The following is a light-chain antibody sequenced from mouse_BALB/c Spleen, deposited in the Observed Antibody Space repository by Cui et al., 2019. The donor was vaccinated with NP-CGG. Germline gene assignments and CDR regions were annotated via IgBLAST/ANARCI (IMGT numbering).Light chain of an antibody. J-gene: IGLJ1*01. CDR3: ALWYSNHWV. Sequence: QVVAPEESALTTSPGETVTLTCRSSTGAVTTSNYANWVQEKPDHLFTGLIGGTNNRVPGVPARFSGSLIGDKAVLTITGAQTEDEAIYFCALWYSNHWVFGGGTKLTVL. V-gene: IGLV1*01. CDR1: TGAVTTSNY. CDR2: GTN.